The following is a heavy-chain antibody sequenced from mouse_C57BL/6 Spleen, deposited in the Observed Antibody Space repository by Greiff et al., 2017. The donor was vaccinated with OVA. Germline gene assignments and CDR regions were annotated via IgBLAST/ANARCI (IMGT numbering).Heavy chain of an antibody. J-gene: IGHJ3*01. D-gene: IGHD1-1*01. CDR3: AISYYGSSLAY. CDR2: IYPSDSET. V-gene: IGHV1-61*01. CDR1: GYTFTSYW. Sequence: QVQLKQPGAELVRPGSSVKLSCKASGYTFTSYWMDWVKQRPGQGLEWIGNIYPSDSETHYNQKFKDKATLTVDKSSSTAYMQLSSLTSEDSAVYYCAISYYGSSLAYWGQGTLVTVSA.